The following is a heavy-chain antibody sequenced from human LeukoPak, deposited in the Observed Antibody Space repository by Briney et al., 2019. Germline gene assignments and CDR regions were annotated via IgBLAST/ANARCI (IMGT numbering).Heavy chain of an antibody. J-gene: IGHJ4*02. CDR1: GFTFSSYW. D-gene: IGHD1-7*01. V-gene: IGHV3-74*01. Sequence: AGGSLRLSCAASGFTFSSYWMHWVRQAPGKGLVWVSRIYSDGSDTTYADSVKGRFTISRDNAKNTLYLQMNSLKTEDTAVYYCSNWNYGGPQMNYRGQGTLVTVSS. CDR2: IYSDGSDT. CDR3: SNWNYGGPQMNY.